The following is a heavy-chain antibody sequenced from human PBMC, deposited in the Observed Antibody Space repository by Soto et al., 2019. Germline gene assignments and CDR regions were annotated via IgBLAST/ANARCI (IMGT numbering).Heavy chain of an antibody. J-gene: IGHJ4*02. CDR1: GFTFSSYS. CDR2: ISSSSSTI. V-gene: IGHV3-48*02. Sequence: GGSLRLSCAASGFTFSSYSMNWVRQAPGKGLEWVSYISSSSSTIYYADSVKGRFTISRDNAKNSLYLQMNSLRDEDTAVYYCASYYGSGSYYLIDYWGQGTLVTVSS. CDR3: ASYYGSGSYYLIDY. D-gene: IGHD3-10*01.